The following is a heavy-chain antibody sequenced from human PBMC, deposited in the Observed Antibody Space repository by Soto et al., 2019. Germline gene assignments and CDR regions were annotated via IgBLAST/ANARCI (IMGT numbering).Heavy chain of an antibody. CDR2: MNPNSGNT. CDR1: GYTFTSYD. D-gene: IGHD3-22*01. CDR3: ARQGYYYDSSGYYYVGVYYYYGMDV. Sequence: ASVKVSCKASGYTFTSYDINWVRQATGQGLEWMGWMNPNSGNTGYAQKFQGRVTMTRNTSISTAYMELSSLRSEDTAVYYCARQGYYYDSSGYYYVGVYYYYGMDVWGQGTTVTVPS. V-gene: IGHV1-8*01. J-gene: IGHJ6*02.